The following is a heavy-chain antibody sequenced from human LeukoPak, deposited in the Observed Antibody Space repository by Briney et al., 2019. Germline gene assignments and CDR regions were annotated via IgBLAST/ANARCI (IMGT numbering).Heavy chain of an antibody. V-gene: IGHV1-2*02. CDR1: GYTFTSYY. CDR3: ARHRWIQQKRNDYYYYYMDV. Sequence: ASVKVSCKASGYTFTSYYMHWVRQAPGQGLEWMGWINPNSGGTNYAQKFQGRVTMTTDTSTSTAYMELRSLRSDDTAVYYCARHRWIQQKRNDYYYYYMDVWGKGTTVTVSS. D-gene: IGHD5-18*01. CDR2: INPNSGGT. J-gene: IGHJ6*03.